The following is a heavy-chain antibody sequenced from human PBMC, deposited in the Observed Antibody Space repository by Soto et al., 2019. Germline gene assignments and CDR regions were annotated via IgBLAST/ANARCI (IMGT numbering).Heavy chain of an antibody. CDR3: AHKRDGSGSYYKGYGMDF. V-gene: IGHV2-5*02. D-gene: IGHD3-10*01. J-gene: IGHJ6*02. CDR1: GFSLSTCGVD. CDR2: IYWDDDK. Sequence: QITLKESGPTLVKPTQTLTLTCTFYGFSLSTCGVDVGWIRQPPGKALEWLALIYWDDDKRYSPSLKSRLTNTKDTSKNQVVLTMTNMDPVDTATYYCAHKRDGSGSYYKGYGMDFWGQGTTVTVSS.